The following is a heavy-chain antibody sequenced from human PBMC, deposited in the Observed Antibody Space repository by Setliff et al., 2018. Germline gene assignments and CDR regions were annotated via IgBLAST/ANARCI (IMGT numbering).Heavy chain of an antibody. CDR1: GYTFTSYG. V-gene: IGHV1-18*01. CDR2: ISAYSGNT. Sequence: GASVKVSCKASGYTFTSYGISWVRQAPGQGLEWMGWISAYSGNTNYAQKLQGRVTMTTDTSTSTAYMELRSLRSDDTAVYYCARMITPHRWSYYYYYMDVWGKGTTVTVSS. CDR3: ARMITPHRWSYYYYYMDV. J-gene: IGHJ6*03. D-gene: IGHD3-16*01.